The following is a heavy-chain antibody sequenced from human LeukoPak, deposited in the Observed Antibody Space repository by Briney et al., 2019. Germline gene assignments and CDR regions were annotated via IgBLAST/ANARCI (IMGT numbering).Heavy chain of an antibody. CDR1: GFSFSNYG. CDR3: SKRGIAVAGKGENFDY. V-gene: IGHV3-30*18. CDR2: ISCDGSNK. D-gene: IGHD6-19*01. J-gene: IGHJ4*02. Sequence: GGSLRLSCAASGFSFSNYGMHWVRQAPGKGLEWVAVISCDGSNKYYADFVQGRFTISRDNSKNTLYLQMNSLTAEDTAVYYCSKRGIAVAGKGENFDYWGQGTLVTVSS.